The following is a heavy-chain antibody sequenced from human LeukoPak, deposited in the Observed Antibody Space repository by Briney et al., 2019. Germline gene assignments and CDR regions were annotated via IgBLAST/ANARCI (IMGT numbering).Heavy chain of an antibody. Sequence: PSETLSLTCTVSGGSISSGSNYWSWIRQPAGKGLEWIGRIYTSGDTHYKPSLKSRVTLSLDTSKNQFSLSLSSVTAADTAVYYCTRGDNNWGQGTLVTVSP. J-gene: IGHJ4*02. V-gene: IGHV4-61*02. CDR1: GGSISSGSNY. D-gene: IGHD2/OR15-2a*01. CDR3: TRGDNN. CDR2: IYTSGDT.